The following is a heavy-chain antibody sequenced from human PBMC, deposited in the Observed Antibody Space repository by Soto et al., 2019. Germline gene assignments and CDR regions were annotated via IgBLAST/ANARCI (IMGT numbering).Heavy chain of an antibody. CDR2: ISYDGIDR. CDR3: AKRGGFVVATTNYFDY. Sequence: QVQLVESGGGVVQPGRSLRLSCAASGFTFSDYAMHWLRQAPGKGPEWVAVISYDGIDRYYADSVKGRFTISRDGSKNTLYLQMDSLRVEDTAVYYCAKRGGFVVATTNYFDYWGQGTLVTVSS. V-gene: IGHV3-30*18. J-gene: IGHJ4*02. CDR1: GFTFSDYA. D-gene: IGHD2-15*01.